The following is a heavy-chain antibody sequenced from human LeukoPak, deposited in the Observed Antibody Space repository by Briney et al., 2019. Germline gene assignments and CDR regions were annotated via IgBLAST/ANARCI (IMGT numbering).Heavy chain of an antibody. Sequence: VGSLRLSCAASGFTFSSYSMNWVRQAPGKGLEWVSSISSSSSYIYYADSVKGRFTISRDNAKNSLSLQMNSLRAEDTAVYYCASIYSGCYPFVDYWGQGTLVTVSS. CDR3: ASIYSGCYPFVDY. D-gene: IGHD1-26*01. J-gene: IGHJ4*02. CDR1: GFTFSSYS. CDR2: ISSSSSYI. V-gene: IGHV3-21*01.